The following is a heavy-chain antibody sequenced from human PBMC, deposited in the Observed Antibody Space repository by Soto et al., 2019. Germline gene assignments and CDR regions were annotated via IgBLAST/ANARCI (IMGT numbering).Heavy chain of an antibody. CDR3: ATCQLGEYYYAMDI. J-gene: IGHJ6*02. V-gene: IGHV4-4*02. D-gene: IGHD7-27*01. CDR1: GDSITTYKW. Sequence: LRETLSLTCGVSGDSITTYKWWTWVRQTPGKGLEWIGEIYDSGNTRYNPSLKSRVTISKDTSKNELPLKLNSVTVADTAVYYCATCQLGEYYYAMDIWGQGTTVTVSS. CDR2: IYDSGNT.